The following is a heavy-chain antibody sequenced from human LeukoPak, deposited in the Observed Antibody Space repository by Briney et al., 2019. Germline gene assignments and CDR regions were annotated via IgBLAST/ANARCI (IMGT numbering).Heavy chain of an antibody. D-gene: IGHD2-21*01. V-gene: IGHV1-18*04. CDR2: ISAYNGNT. CDR3: AREHIFERSRADY. Sequence: ASVKVSCKASGYTFTNYVINWVRQAPGQGLEWVGWISAYNGNTNYTQKFQGRLTITMDTSTSTAYMELRSLRSDDTAVYFCAREHIFERSRADYWGQGTLVTVSS. J-gene: IGHJ4*02. CDR1: GYTFTNYV.